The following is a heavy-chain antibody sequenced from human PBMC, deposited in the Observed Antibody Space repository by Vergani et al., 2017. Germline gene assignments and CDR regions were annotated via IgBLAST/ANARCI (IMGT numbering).Heavy chain of an antibody. J-gene: IGHJ4*02. Sequence: QVQLVESGGGVVQPGRSLRLSCAATGFTFSTYGMHWVRQAPGKGLEWVAVIWYDGYNKYYADSVKGRFTISRDSSKNTLYLQMNSLRAEDTAVYYCARVYSSGWAHWGQGTLVTVSS. CDR2: IWYDGYNK. CDR1: GFTFSTYG. V-gene: IGHV3-33*01. D-gene: IGHD6-19*01. CDR3: ARVYSSGWAH.